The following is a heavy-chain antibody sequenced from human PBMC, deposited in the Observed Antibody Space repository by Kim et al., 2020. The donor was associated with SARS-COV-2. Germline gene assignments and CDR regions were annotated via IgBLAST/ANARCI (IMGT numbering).Heavy chain of an antibody. CDR2: IYPGESDA. CDR1: GYSVTTYW. D-gene: IGHD3-10*01. Sequence: GESLKISCVGSGYSVTTYWIAWVRQMPGKGLEWMGIIYPGESDARYSPAFKGQVTISADKSTSTAYLQWSSLKASDTAIYYCARYGSGSYYNWDGMDVWGRGTTVTVSS. J-gene: IGHJ6*02. CDR3: ARYGSGSYYNWDGMDV. V-gene: IGHV5-51*01.